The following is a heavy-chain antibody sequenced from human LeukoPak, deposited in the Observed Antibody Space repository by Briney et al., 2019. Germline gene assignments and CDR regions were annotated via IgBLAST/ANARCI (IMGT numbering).Heavy chain of an antibody. CDR2: INTNTGNP. J-gene: IGHJ5*02. CDR3: ATPYLVTYYYDSSTVGGGSHYNWFDP. Sequence: RASVKVSCKASGYTFTSYAMNWVRQAPGQGLEWMGWINTNTGNPTYAQGFTGRFVFSLDTSVSTAYLQISSLKAEDTAVYYCATPYLVTYYYDSSTVGGGSHYNWFDPWGQGTLVTVSS. CDR1: GYTFTSYA. V-gene: IGHV7-4-1*02. D-gene: IGHD3-22*01.